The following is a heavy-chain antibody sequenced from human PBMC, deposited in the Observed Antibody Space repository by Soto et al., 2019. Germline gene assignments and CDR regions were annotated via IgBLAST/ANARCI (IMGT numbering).Heavy chain of an antibody. J-gene: IGHJ4*01. Sequence: EVRLVESGGRSVKPGESLTLSCAASGFTFATAWMSWVRQAPGKGLEWIGRSKRKTEGGTIDYAAAVKGRFTISRDDSIDTLQLQMNSLRTEDTAVYSCTTLPDCSAGSCYSGTADHWGQGTLVTVSS. CDR3: TTLPDCSAGSCYSGTADH. V-gene: IGHV3-15*05. CDR2: SKRKTEGGTI. CDR1: GFTFATAW. D-gene: IGHD2-15*01.